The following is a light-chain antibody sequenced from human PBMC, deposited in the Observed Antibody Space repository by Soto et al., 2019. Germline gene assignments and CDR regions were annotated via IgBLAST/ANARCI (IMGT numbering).Light chain of an antibody. CDR2: GAX. Sequence: EIVVTQSPGTLSFSPGEEATLSCSASQSVDSNYLSWYQKTTEXXXTHXXYGAXGTGHGIKKTFSGSGFGTDFTLTISKVEPEDFAVYYCQQYATPRSVTFGQGTRREIK. CDR1: QSVDSNY. J-gene: IGKJ5*01. V-gene: IGKV3-20*01. CDR3: QQYATPRSVT.